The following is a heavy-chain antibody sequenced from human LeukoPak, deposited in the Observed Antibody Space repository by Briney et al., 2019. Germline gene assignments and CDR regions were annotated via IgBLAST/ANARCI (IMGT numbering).Heavy chain of an antibody. J-gene: IGHJ5*02. CDR1: GFTFTDYY. CDR2: INPNSGDT. Sequence: ASVKVSCKASGFTFTDYYMHWVRQAPGQGLEWMGWINPNSGDTNSAQKFQGRVTITRNTSISTAYMELSSLRSEDTAVYYCARGLAKNWFDPWGQGTLVTVSS. CDR3: ARGLAKNWFDP. V-gene: IGHV1-2*02.